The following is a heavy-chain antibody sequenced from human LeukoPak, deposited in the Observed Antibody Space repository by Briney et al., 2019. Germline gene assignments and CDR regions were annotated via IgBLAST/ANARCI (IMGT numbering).Heavy chain of an antibody. CDR3: ARVAKSRDIVVVPAAMGWFDP. J-gene: IGHJ5*02. V-gene: IGHV5-51*01. Sequence: GESLKISCKGSGYSFTSYWIGWVRQMPGKGLEWMGIIYPGDSDTRYSPFFQGQVTISADKSISTAYLQWSSLKASDTAMYYCARVAKSRDIVVVPAAMGWFDPWGQGTLVTVSS. CDR1: GYSFTSYW. CDR2: IYPGDSDT. D-gene: IGHD2-2*01.